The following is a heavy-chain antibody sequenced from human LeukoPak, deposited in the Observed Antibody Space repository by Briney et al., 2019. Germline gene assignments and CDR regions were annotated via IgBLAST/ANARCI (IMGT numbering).Heavy chain of an antibody. CDR3: ARGSKSYYYDSSGYVFDY. CDR2: IIPIFGTA. CDR1: GGTFSSYA. J-gene: IGHJ4*02. Sequence: SVKVSCKASGGTFSSYAISWVRQAPGQGLEWMGGIIPIFGTANYAQKFQGRVTITADESTSTAYMELSSLRSEDTAVYYCARGSKSYYYDSSGYVFDYWGQGTLVTVSS. V-gene: IGHV1-69*13. D-gene: IGHD3-22*01.